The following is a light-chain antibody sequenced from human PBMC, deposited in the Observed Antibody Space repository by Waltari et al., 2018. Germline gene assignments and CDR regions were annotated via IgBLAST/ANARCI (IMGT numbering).Light chain of an antibody. Sequence: EIVLTQSPGTLSLSPGERATLSCRASQSVGRYLAWYQQKPGQAPRLLIYDASTRATGIPDRFSGSGSGTDFSLTISRLKSEDFAVYYCQKYVNLPATFGQGTKVEIK. V-gene: IGKV3-20*01. CDR1: QSVGRY. J-gene: IGKJ1*01. CDR2: DAS. CDR3: QKYVNLPAT.